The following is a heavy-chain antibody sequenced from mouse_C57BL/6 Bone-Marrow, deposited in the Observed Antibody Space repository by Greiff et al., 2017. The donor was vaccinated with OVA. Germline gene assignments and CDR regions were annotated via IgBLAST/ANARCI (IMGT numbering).Heavy chain of an antibody. CDR2: IDPSDSYT. Sequence: QVQLKQPGAELVKPGASVKLSCKASGYTFTSYWMQWVKQRPGQGLAWIGEIDPSDSYTNYNQKFKGKATLTVDTSSSTAYMQLSSLTSEDSAVYYCAREGNWDYFDYWGQGTTLTVAS. D-gene: IGHD4-1*01. J-gene: IGHJ2*01. CDR3: AREGNWDYFDY. CDR1: GYTFTSYW. V-gene: IGHV1-50*01.